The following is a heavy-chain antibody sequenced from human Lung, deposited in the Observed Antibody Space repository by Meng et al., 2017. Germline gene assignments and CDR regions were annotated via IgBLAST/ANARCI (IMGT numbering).Heavy chain of an antibody. CDR2: INPKSGDT. CDR1: GSTFPDCW. J-gene: IGHJ4*02. V-gene: IGHV1-2*06. CDR3: ARDEDISAAGKLFGDY. Sequence: QVQLGQWGAWVKKPGASVTVSFKASGSTFPDCWQHWLRRAPGPGLEWMGRINPKSGDTHYAQRFQGRVTMTGDTSISTAYMELSGLRSDDTAMYYCARDEDISAAGKLFGDYWGQGTLVTVSS. D-gene: IGHD6-13*01.